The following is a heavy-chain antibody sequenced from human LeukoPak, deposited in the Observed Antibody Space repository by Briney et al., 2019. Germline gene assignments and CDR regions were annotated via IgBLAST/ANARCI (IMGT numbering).Heavy chain of an antibody. CDR2: IKSKTDGGTT. CDR1: GFTFSNAW. D-gene: IGHD1-26*01. V-gene: IGHV3-15*01. J-gene: IGHJ4*02. Sequence: GGSLRLSCAASGFTFSNAWMSWVRQAPGKGLEWVGRIKSKTDGGTTDYAAPVKGRFTISRDDSKNTLYLQMNSLRAEDTAVYYCGPANSGNYAEIDYWGQGTLVTVSS. CDR3: GPANSGNYAEIDY.